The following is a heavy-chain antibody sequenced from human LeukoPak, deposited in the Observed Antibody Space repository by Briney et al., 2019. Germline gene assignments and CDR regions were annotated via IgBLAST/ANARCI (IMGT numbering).Heavy chain of an antibody. CDR2: IYYSGST. Sequence: SETLSLTCTVSGGSISSSSYYWGWIRQPPGKGLEWIGSIYYSGSTHYNPSLKSRVTISVDTSKNQFSLKLSSVTAADTAVYYCASNPMVRGENWFDPWGQGTLVTVSS. J-gene: IGHJ5*02. CDR1: GGSISSSSYY. D-gene: IGHD3-10*01. CDR3: ASNPMVRGENWFDP. V-gene: IGHV4-39*07.